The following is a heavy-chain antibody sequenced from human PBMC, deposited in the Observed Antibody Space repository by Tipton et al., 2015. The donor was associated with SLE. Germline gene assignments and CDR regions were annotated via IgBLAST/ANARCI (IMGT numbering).Heavy chain of an antibody. D-gene: IGHD2-15*01. V-gene: IGHV5-51*03. J-gene: IGHJ6*02. CDR1: GDSFTTIW. Sequence: QLVQSGAEVKKPGESLKISCKASGDSFTTIWIAWVRQMPGKGLEWIGMIYPGDSDTRYSPSFQGQVTISADMSTNMAFLQWSSLKASDTAMYYCARRGFCSGGSCYYDRDVWGQGTTVTVSS. CDR3: ARRGFCSGGSCYYDRDV. CDR2: IYPGDSDT.